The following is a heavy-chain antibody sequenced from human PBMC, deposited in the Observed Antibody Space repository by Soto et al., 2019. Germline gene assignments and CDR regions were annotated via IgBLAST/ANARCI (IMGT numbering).Heavy chain of an antibody. D-gene: IGHD3-10*01. J-gene: IGHJ3*02. CDR2: IYYSGST. Sequence: SETLSLTCTVSGGSISSGGYYWSWIRQHPGKGLEWIGYIYYSGSTYYNPSLKSRVTISVDTSKNQFSLKLSSVTAADTAVYYCARGAKGDDAFDIWGQGTMVTVSS. CDR1: GGSISSGGYY. CDR3: ARGAKGDDAFDI. V-gene: IGHV4-31*03.